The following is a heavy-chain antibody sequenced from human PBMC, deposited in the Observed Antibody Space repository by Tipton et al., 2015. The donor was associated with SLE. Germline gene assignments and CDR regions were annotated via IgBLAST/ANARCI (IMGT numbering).Heavy chain of an antibody. V-gene: IGHV4-34*01. CDR3: ARVGTIFGGGLLFDY. CDR2: INHSGST. D-gene: IGHD3-3*01. J-gene: IGHJ4*02. Sequence: TLSLTCSVSGGYISTYYWSWIRQPPGKGLEWIGEINHSGSTNYNPSLKSRVTISVDTSKNQFSLKLSSVTAADTAVYYCARVGTIFGGGLLFDYWGQGTLVTVSS. CDR1: GGYISTYY.